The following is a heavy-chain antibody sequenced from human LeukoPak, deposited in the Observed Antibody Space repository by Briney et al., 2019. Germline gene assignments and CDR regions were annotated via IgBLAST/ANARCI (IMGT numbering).Heavy chain of an antibody. CDR1: GFTFSNYA. J-gene: IGHJ6*03. D-gene: IGHD2-2*01. CDR2: ISLSGGRT. Sequence: GGSLRLSCAASGFTFSNYAMAWVRQAPGRGLEWVSSISLSGGRTYYADSVKGRFTISRDNAKNTLYLQMNSLKTEDTAVYYCTTGSTSSRSYHYMDVWGKGTTVTVSS. V-gene: IGHV3-23*01. CDR3: TTGSTSSRSYHYMDV.